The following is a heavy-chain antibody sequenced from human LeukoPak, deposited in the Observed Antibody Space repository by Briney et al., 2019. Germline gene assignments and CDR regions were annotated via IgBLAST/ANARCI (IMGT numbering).Heavy chain of an antibody. CDR1: GXSLSSYN. Sequence: GGSLRLSCAASGXSLSSYNMNWVRQAPGMGQEWVSYITVSSSTIYYADSVKGRFTISRDNARNSLYLQMNSLRDEDTAVYFCARDTSWAFDIWGQGTMVTVSS. J-gene: IGHJ3*02. CDR2: ITVSSSTI. V-gene: IGHV3-48*02. CDR3: ARDTSWAFDI.